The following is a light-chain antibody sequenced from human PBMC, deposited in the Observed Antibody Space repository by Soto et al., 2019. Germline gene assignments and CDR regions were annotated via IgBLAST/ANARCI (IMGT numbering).Light chain of an antibody. CDR2: KAS. J-gene: IGKJ5*01. CDR3: QQYNSYST. CDR1: QSIRSW. V-gene: IGKV1-5*03. Sequence: DIQMTQSPSTLSASVGDRVTITCRASQSIRSWLAWYQQKPGKAPKLLIYKASSLESGVPSRFSGSGSGTEFTLTISSLQPDDFATYYYQQYNSYSTFGQGTRLEIK.